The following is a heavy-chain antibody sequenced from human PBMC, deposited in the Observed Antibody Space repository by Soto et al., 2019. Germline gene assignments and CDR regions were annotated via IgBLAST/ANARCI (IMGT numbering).Heavy chain of an antibody. D-gene: IGHD3-22*01. Sequence: GASVKVSCKASGGTFSSYATSWVRQAPGQGLEWMGGIIPIFGTANYAQKFQGRVTITADESTSTAYMELSSPRSEDTAVYYCARGKGVIGVFDYWGQGTLVTVSS. J-gene: IGHJ4*02. CDR3: ARGKGVIGVFDY. CDR2: IIPIFGTA. V-gene: IGHV1-69*13. CDR1: GGTFSSYA.